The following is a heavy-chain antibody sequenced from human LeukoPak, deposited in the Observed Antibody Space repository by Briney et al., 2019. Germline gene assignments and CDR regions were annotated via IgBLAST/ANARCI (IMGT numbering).Heavy chain of an antibody. CDR2: INHSGST. J-gene: IGHJ4*02. V-gene: IGHV4-34*01. D-gene: IGHD3-10*02. Sequence: PSETLSLTCAVYGGSFSGYYWSWIRQPPGKGLEWIGEINHSGSTNYNPSLKSRVTISVDTSKNQFSLKLSSVTAADTAVYYCARDLNYYVAGADWGQGTLVTVSS. CDR3: ARDLNYYVAGAD. CDR1: GGSFSGYY.